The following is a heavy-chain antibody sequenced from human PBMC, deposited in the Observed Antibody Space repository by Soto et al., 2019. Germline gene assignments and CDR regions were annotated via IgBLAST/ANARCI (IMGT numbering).Heavy chain of an antibody. D-gene: IGHD2-2*01. CDR1: GYSFTSYW. CDR2: IYPGDSDT. CDR3: ARHVSRWGYCSSTSCCSGPAGV. J-gene: IGHJ6*02. Sequence: GESLKISCKGSGYSFTSYWIGWVRQMPGKGLEWMGIIYPGDSDTRYSPSFQGQVTISADKSISTAYLQWSSLKASDTAMYYCARHVSRWGYCSSTSCCSGPAGVWGQGTTVTVSS. V-gene: IGHV5-51*01.